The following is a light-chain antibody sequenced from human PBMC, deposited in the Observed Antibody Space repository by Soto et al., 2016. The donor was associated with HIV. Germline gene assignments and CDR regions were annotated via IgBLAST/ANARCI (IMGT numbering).Light chain of an antibody. CDR3: QQFGNSPYT. V-gene: IGKV1-5*03. J-gene: IGKJ2*01. CDR2: KAS. Sequence: DIQMTQSPSTLSASVGDRVTITCRASQSISTWLAWYQQKPDKPPKLLIYKASTLENEVPSRFSGSGSGTEFTLTISSLQPDDFATYYCQQFGNSPYTFGQGTKLEIK. CDR1: QSISTW.